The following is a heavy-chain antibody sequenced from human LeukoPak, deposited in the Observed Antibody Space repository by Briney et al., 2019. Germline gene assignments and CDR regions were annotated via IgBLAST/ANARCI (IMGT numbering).Heavy chain of an antibody. CDR2: LYSGGST. V-gene: IGHV3-53*01. Sequence: GGSLRLSCAASGFTVSSNYMTWVRQAPGKGLEWVSVLYSGGSTYYADSVKGRFTISRDNAKNTLYLQMNSLRAEDTAVYYCTRDLRYCTSTSCYDPYSDYWGQGTLVTVSS. CDR1: GFTVSSNY. D-gene: IGHD2-2*01. J-gene: IGHJ4*02. CDR3: TRDLRYCTSTSCYDPYSDY.